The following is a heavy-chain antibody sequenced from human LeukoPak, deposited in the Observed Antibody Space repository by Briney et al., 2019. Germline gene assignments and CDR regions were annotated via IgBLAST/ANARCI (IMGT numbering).Heavy chain of an antibody. CDR2: ISYDGSNK. V-gene: IGHV3-30*18. CDR1: GFTFRSYA. D-gene: IGHD3-10*01. Sequence: PGGSLRLSCAASGFTFRSYAMHWVRQAPGKGLEWVAVISYDGSNKYFGDSVKGRFTISRDNSKNTLYLQMDSLRAEDTAIYYCAKAVTSDYHSRYYNYYMDVWGKGTTVTVSS. CDR3: AKAVTSDYHSRYYNYYMDV. J-gene: IGHJ6*03.